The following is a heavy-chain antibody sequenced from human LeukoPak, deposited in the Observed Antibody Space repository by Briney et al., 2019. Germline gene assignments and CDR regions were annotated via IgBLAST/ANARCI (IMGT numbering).Heavy chain of an antibody. CDR1: GFTFSSYS. J-gene: IGHJ4*02. D-gene: IGHD6-19*01. V-gene: IGHV3-21*01. CDR3: ARESWTVAGSFDY. Sequence: PGGSLRLSCAASGFTFSSYSMNWVRRAPGKGLEWVSSISSSSSYIYYADSVKGRFTISRDNAKNSLYLQMNSLRAEDTAVYYCARESWTVAGSFDYWGQGTLVTVSS. CDR2: ISSSSSYI.